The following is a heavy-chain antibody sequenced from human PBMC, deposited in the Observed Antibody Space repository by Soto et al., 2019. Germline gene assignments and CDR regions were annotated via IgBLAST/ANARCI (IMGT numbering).Heavy chain of an antibody. D-gene: IGHD2-8*01. J-gene: IGHJ6*03. CDR2: ISYDGSNK. CDR3: AKGGVYAITDYYYYMDV. V-gene: IGHV3-30*18. Sequence: TGGSLRLSCAASGFTFSSYAMSWVRQAPGKGLEWVAVISYDGSNKYYADSVKGRFTISRDNSKNTLYLQMNSLRAEDTAVYYCAKGGVYAITDYYYYMDVWGKGTTVTVSS. CDR1: GFTFSSYA.